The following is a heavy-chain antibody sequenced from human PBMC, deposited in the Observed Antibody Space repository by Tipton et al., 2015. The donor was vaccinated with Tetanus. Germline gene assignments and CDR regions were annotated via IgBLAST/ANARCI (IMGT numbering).Heavy chain of an antibody. V-gene: IGHV1-69*06. Sequence: QSGAEVKKPGSSVTVSCKASGGTFTTFAISWVRQAPGQGLEWMGGIIPIFGTAEYAQKFQGRLTFTADKSTNTAYMELKNLRSDDTAFYDCARKYRFLFSAFCPWCQGTPVAVSS. CDR1: GGTFTTFA. D-gene: IGHD3-3*01. CDR3: ARKYRFLFSAFCP. J-gene: IGHJ5*02. CDR2: IIPIFGTA.